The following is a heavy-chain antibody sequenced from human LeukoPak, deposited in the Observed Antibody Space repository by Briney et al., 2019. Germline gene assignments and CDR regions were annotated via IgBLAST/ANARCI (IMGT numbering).Heavy chain of an antibody. CDR2: ISGSGGST. V-gene: IGHV3-23*01. D-gene: IGHD1-26*01. CDR3: AKVAPTGATRSGYFDY. Sequence: GGSLRLSCAASGFPLSSYAMSWVRQAPGKGLEWVSAISGSGGSTYYADSVKGRFTISRDNSKNTLYLQMNSLRAEDTAVYYCAKVAPTGATRSGYFDYWGQGTLVTVSS. CDR1: GFPLSSYA. J-gene: IGHJ4*02.